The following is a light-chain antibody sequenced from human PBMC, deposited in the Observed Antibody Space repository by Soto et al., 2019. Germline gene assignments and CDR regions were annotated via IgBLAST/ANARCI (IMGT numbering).Light chain of an antibody. CDR3: QQYNNWTWT. CDR1: QSVNTN. Sequence: EIVMTQSPATLSVSPWQRVTLSCRASQSVNTNLAWYQHKPGQTPRLLIYGASTRATGIPARFSGTGSGTDFTLTISRLQSEDFAVYYCQQYNNWTWTFGQGTKVDIK. J-gene: IGKJ1*01. CDR2: GAS. V-gene: IGKV3-15*01.